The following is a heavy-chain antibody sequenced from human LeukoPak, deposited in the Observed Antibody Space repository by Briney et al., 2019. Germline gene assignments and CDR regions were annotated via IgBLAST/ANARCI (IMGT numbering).Heavy chain of an antibody. CDR1: GFTLSNAW. V-gene: IGHV3-15*01. Sequence: GGSLRLSCAASGFTLSNAWMSWVRQAPGKGLEWVGRIKSKTDGGTTDYAAPVRGRYTISRDDSKNTLYLQMNSLKTEDTALYYCTTDFRPIHYDYVWGSYTQPSHAFDIWGQGTMVTVSS. CDR3: TTDFRPIHYDYVWGSYTQPSHAFDI. J-gene: IGHJ3*02. D-gene: IGHD3-16*01. CDR2: IKSKTDGGTT.